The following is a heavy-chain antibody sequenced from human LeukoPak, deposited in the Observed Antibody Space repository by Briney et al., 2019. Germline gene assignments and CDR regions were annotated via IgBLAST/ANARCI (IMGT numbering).Heavy chain of an antibody. V-gene: IGHV4-61*02. CDR1: GGSISSGSYY. J-gene: IGHJ3*02. Sequence: NPSQTLSLTCTVSGGSISSGSYYWSWIRQPAGKGLEWIGRIYTSGSTNYNPSLKSRVTISVDTSKNQFSLKLSSVTAADTAVYYCARVRKISPTYYYDSSGQYAFDIWGQGTMVTVSS. CDR2: IYTSGST. CDR3: ARVRKISPTYYYDSSGQYAFDI. D-gene: IGHD3-22*01.